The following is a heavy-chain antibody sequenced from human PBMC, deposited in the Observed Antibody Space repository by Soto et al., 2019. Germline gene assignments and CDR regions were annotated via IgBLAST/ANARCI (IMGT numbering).Heavy chain of an antibody. CDR1: VYTFTGYH. J-gene: IGHJ3*02. Sequence: GASLNVYCKASVYTFTGYHMHWLRQAPGQGLEWMGWINPNSGGTNYAQKFQGWVTMTRDTSISTAYMELSRLRSDDTAVYYCARDGAARPFDIWGQGTMVTVS. D-gene: IGHD6-25*01. CDR3: ARDGAARPFDI. CDR2: INPNSGGT. V-gene: IGHV1-2*04.